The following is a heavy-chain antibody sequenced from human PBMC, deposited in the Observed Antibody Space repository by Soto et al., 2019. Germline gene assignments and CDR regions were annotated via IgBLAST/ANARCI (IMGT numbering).Heavy chain of an antibody. D-gene: IGHD7-27*01. V-gene: IGHV3-23*01. CDR3: ARKILGSTTRPNYWYFDL. J-gene: IGHJ2*01. Sequence: EVQVLESGGGLVQPGGSLRLSCAGSGFTFINYAMNWVRKAPGKGLEWVSPISGGGDAAFFPDSVRGRFTISRDNSKNTVTLQMNSLGVDDTAVYYCARKILGSTTRPNYWYFDLWGRGTLVTVSS. CDR2: ISGGGDAA. CDR1: GFTFINYA.